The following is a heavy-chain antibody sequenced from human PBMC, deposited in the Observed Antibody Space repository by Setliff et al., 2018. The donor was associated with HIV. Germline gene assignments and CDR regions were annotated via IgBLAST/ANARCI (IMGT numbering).Heavy chain of an antibody. D-gene: IGHD4-17*01. CDR3: ARDPYPYFDYGDWYFDL. CDR1: GFTFSSYA. CDR2: ISYDGSNK. Sequence: LRLSCAASGFTFSSYAMHWVRQAPGKGLEWVAVISYDGSNKYYADSVKGRFTISRDNSKNTLYLQMNSLRAEDTAVYYCARDPYPYFDYGDWYFDLWGRGTLVTVSS. V-gene: IGHV3-30*01. J-gene: IGHJ2*01.